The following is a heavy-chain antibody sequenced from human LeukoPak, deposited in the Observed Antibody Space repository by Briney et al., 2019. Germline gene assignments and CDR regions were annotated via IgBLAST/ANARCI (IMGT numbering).Heavy chain of an antibody. V-gene: IGHV3-11*03. D-gene: IGHD3-22*01. CDR3: ASTYNYDSSGYSRLGYYFYGEDV. CDR1: GFTFTDYY. CDR2: ISGSSST. Sequence: PGGSLRLSCAASGFTFTDYYMSWIRQAPGKGLEWLSYISGSSSTNYADSVKGRFTISRDNAQNSLYLQMNSLRADDTAVYYCASTYNYDSSGYSRLGYYFYGEDVWGQGPTVTVSS. J-gene: IGHJ6*02.